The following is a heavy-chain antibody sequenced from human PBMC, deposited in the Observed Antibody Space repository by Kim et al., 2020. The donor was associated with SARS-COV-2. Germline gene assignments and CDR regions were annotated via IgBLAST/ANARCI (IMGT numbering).Heavy chain of an antibody. CDR3: ARAGKMGTAITFDF. J-gene: IGHJ4*02. D-gene: IGHD1-1*01. V-gene: IGHV4-59*01. Sequence: NPSLRGRVTISIDTAKNQFSLRLTSVTAADTAVYYCARAGKMGTAITFDFWGQGKLVAVSA.